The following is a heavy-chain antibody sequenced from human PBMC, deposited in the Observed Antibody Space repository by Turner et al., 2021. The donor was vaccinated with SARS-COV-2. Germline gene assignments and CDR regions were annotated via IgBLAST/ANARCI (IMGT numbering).Heavy chain of an antibody. Sequence: QVLLVQSGAEVKKPGASVKVSCKASGYTFTGYYMHWVRQAPGQGHEWMGWINPNSGGTNYAQKFQGRVTMTWDTSISTAYMELSRLRSDDTAVYYCARSRYTYGSYYYYGMDVWGQGTTVTVSS. CDR2: INPNSGGT. CDR1: GYTFTGYY. CDR3: ARSRYTYGSYYYYGMDV. D-gene: IGHD5-18*01. J-gene: IGHJ6*02. V-gene: IGHV1-2*02.